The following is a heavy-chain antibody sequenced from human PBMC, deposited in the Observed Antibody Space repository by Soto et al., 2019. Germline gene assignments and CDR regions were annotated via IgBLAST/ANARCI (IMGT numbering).Heavy chain of an antibody. CDR1: GDSVASNSAG. Sequence: PSQTLSLTCAISGDSVASNSAGWNWVRQTPSRGLEWLGRTYYKSKWFNNYAVSVKSRITINPDTSQNQFSLHLDSVTPEDTAVYFCARGSWDDVSGHYYTDVWAQRTTVTVSS. CDR3: ARGSWDDVSGHYYTDV. V-gene: IGHV6-1*01. CDR2: TYYKSKWFN. J-gene: IGHJ6*02. D-gene: IGHD5-12*01.